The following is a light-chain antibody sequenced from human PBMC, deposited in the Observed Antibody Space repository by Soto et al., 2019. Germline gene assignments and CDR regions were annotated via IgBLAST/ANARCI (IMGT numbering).Light chain of an antibody. CDR1: QSVSSSY. Sequence: IVLTQSPATLSLSPGERATLSCGASQSVSSSYLAWYQQKHGLAPRLLIFDASSRATGIPDRFSGRGSGTDFTLTISRLEPEDFAVYYCQQYGSSPRTFGQGTKVEIK. V-gene: IGKV3D-20*01. J-gene: IGKJ1*01. CDR3: QQYGSSPRT. CDR2: DAS.